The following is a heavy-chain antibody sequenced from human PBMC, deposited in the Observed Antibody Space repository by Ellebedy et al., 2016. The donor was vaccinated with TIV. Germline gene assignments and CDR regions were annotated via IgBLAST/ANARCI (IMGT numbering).Heavy chain of an antibody. D-gene: IGHD3-22*01. V-gene: IGHV3-15*01. Sequence: GGSLRLSCAASGFTFSNAWMNWVRQAPGKGLEWVGRIKSKTDGGAADYAAPVKGRFTISRDDSKNTLYLQMNSLKTEDTAVYFCTTAYRNNYDAVWGQGTLVTVSS. J-gene: IGHJ4*02. CDR2: IKSKTDGGAA. CDR3: TTAYRNNYDAV. CDR1: GFTFSNAW.